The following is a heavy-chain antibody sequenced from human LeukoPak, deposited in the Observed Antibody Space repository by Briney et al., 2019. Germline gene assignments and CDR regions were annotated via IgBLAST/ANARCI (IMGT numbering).Heavy chain of an antibody. J-gene: IGHJ6*03. CDR2: MNPNSGNT. V-gene: IGHV1-8*01. D-gene: IGHD1-7*01. CDR1: GYTFTSYD. CDR3: ARRFRQLPYYYYYYMDV. Sequence: GASVKVSCKASGYTFTSYDINWVRQATGQGLEWMGWMNPNSGNTGYAQKFQGRVTMTRNTSISTAYMELSGLRSEDTAVYYCARRFRQLPYYYYYYMDVWGKGTTVTISS.